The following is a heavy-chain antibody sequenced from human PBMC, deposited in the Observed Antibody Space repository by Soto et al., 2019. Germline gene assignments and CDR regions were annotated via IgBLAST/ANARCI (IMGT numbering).Heavy chain of an antibody. CDR1: GGSIGSYY. Sequence: SETLSLTCSVSGGSIGSYYWSWIRQPPGKGLEWIGYIYYSGSTNYNPSLKSRVTISVDTSKNQFSLKLSSVTAADTAVYYCARHTPAISISDHWGQGTLVTVSS. D-gene: IGHD2-15*01. CDR3: ARHTPAISISDH. J-gene: IGHJ4*02. V-gene: IGHV4-59*08. CDR2: IYYSGST.